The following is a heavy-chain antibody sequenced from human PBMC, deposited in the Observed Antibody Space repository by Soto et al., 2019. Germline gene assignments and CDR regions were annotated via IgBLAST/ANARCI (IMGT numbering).Heavy chain of an antibody. J-gene: IGHJ4*02. Sequence: QVQLQESGPGLVKPSETLSLTCTVSGGSISSYYWSWIRQPPGKGLEWIGYIYYSGSTNYNPSLKSRVTISVDTSKNQFSLKLSSVTAADTAVYYCARDLGGYDYSAFDYWGQGTLVTVSS. CDR3: ARDLGGYDYSAFDY. D-gene: IGHD4-4*01. V-gene: IGHV4-59*01. CDR1: GGSISSYY. CDR2: IYYSGST.